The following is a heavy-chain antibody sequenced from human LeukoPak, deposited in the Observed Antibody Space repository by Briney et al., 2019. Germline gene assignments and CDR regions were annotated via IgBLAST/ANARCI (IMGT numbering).Heavy chain of an antibody. CDR2: IIPIFGTA. CDR1: GGTFSSYA. CDR3: ARAPAAGTDHFDY. V-gene: IGHV1-69*06. D-gene: IGHD6-13*01. Sequence: SVKVPCKASGGTFSSYATSWVRQAPGQGLEWMGGIIPIFGTANYAQKFQGRVTITADKSTSTAYMELSSLRSEDTAVYYCARAPAAGTDHFDYWGQGTLVTVSS. J-gene: IGHJ4*02.